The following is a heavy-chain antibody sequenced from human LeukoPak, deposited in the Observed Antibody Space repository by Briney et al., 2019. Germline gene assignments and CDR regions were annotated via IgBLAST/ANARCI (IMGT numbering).Heavy chain of an antibody. CDR3: AREVAGTSEFDY. Sequence: SETLSLTCAVSGGSISSYYWSWIRQPAGKGLEWIGRIYTSGGTNYNPSLESRVTMSVDTSKNQFSLKLRSMTAADTAVYHCAREVAGTSEFDYWGRGALVTVSS. CDR2: IYTSGGT. CDR1: GGSISSYY. D-gene: IGHD6-19*01. V-gene: IGHV4-4*07. J-gene: IGHJ4*02.